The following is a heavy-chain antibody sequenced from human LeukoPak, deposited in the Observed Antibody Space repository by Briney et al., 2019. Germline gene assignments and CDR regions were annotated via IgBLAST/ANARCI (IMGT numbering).Heavy chain of an antibody. CDR3: ARGRVIAVAGTRWFDP. D-gene: IGHD6-19*01. V-gene: IGHV4-34*01. CDR1: GGSFSGYY. CDR2: INHSGST. J-gene: IGHJ5*02. Sequence: SETLSLTCAVYGGSFSGYYWSWIRQPPGKGLEWIGEINHSGSTNYNPSLKSRVTISVDASKNQFSLKLSSVTAADTAVYCCARGRVIAVAGTRWFDPWGQGTLVTVSS.